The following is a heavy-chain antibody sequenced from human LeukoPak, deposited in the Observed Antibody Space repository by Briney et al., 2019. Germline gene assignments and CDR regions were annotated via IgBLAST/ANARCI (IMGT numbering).Heavy chain of an antibody. CDR2: ISFDGNNK. CDR1: GFTFSSYA. D-gene: IGHD5-24*01. J-gene: IGHJ3*01. Sequence: GGSLRLSCAASGFTFSSYAMHWVRQAPGKGLEWVAVISFDGNNKYYADSVKGRFTISRDNSKNTLSLQMNSLRVEDTAIYYCAKDIQLSTWGLGTMVTVSS. CDR3: AKDIQLST. V-gene: IGHV3-30-3*02.